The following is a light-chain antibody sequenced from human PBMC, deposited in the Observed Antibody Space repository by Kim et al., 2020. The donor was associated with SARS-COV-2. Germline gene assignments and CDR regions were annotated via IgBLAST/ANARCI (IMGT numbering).Light chain of an antibody. V-gene: IGLV3-1*01. CDR3: QAWDSSTVV. Sequence: VSPGQTASFTCSGDKLGDKYACWYQQKPGQSPVLVIYQDSKRPSGIPERFFGSNSGNTVTLTISGTQAMDEADYYCQAWDSSTVVFGGGTQLTVL. CDR1: KLGDKY. J-gene: IGLJ2*01. CDR2: QDS.